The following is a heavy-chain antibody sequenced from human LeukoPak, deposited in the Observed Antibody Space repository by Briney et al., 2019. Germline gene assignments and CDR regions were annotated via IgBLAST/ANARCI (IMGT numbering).Heavy chain of an antibody. CDR3: ARDFGTTGWHTFDY. CDR2: TYYRAKWYN. Sequence: SQTLSLTCVVSGDSVSSKNGAWNWIRQSPSRGLEWLGRTYYRAKWYNDYAESMEGRMTISQDTSKNQYSLHLNSVTPDDTAVYYCARDFGTTGWHTFDYWGQGTLVTVSS. J-gene: IGHJ4*02. CDR1: GDSVSSKNGA. D-gene: IGHD6-19*01. V-gene: IGHV6-1*01.